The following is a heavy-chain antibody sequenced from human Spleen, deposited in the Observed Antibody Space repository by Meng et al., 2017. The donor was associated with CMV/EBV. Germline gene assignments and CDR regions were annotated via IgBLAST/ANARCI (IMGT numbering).Heavy chain of an antibody. CDR3: ARGAYCSSTSCYQRWFDP. J-gene: IGHJ5*02. V-gene: IGHV1-18*01. D-gene: IGHD2-2*01. Sequence: WLRQDPGQGLEWMGWISAYDGNTNYAQKVQGRVTTTTDTSTNTAYMELRSLRSDDTAVYYCARGAYCSSTSCYQRWFDPWGQGTLVTVSS. CDR2: ISAYDGNT.